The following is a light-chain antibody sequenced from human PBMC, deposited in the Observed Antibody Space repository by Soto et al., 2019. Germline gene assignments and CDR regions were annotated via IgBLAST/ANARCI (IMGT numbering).Light chain of an antibody. J-gene: IGKJ5*01. CDR2: AAS. CDR1: QGISSY. CDR3: QQLNSYPLT. Sequence: DIQLTQSPSFLSASVGDRVTITCRASQGISSYLAWYQQKPGKAPKLLIYAASILQSGVPSRFSGSGSGTEFSLTISSLQPEDFATFYCQQLNSYPLTFGKGTRLE. V-gene: IGKV1-9*01.